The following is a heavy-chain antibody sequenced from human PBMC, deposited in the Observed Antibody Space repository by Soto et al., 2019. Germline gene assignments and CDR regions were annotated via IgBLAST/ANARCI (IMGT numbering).Heavy chain of an antibody. D-gene: IGHD1-1*01. V-gene: IGHV4-38-2*02. CDR1: GFAISGGYY. CDR3: AREKVGTTFFDN. J-gene: IGHJ4*02. Sequence: SETLSLTCIVSGFAISGGYYLSWVRQPPGKGLEWIGSIYPSVSSYHNPSLATRLRLSIDTSKNQFTLNLTPVTAADTALYFCAREKVGTTFFDNWGQGIQVTVSS. CDR2: IYPSVSS.